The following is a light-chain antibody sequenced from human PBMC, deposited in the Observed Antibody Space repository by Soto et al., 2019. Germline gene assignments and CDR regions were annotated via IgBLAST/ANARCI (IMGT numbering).Light chain of an antibody. V-gene: IGKV3-20*01. CDR2: GAS. Sequence: EIVLTQSPGTLSLFPGERATFSCRASQSFSSAYLAWYQQKPGQAPRLLIYGASNRATGIPDRFSGSGSGTDFTLTISRLEPEDSAVYYCHQYYSSPRTFGQGTKVEI. J-gene: IGKJ1*01. CDR3: HQYYSSPRT. CDR1: QSFSSAY.